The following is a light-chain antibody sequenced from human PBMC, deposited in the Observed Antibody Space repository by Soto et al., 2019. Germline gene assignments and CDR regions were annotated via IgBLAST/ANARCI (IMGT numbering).Light chain of an antibody. CDR1: QSVSSN. J-gene: IGKJ5*01. CDR2: GAS. Sequence: EIVMTQSPATLSVSPGERATLSCRASQSVSSNLAWYQQKPGQAPRFLIYGASTRATGIPARISGSGSGTEFTLTISSLQTEDFAVYYCQQYNNWPPLTFGQGTRL. V-gene: IGKV3-15*01. CDR3: QQYNNWPPLT.